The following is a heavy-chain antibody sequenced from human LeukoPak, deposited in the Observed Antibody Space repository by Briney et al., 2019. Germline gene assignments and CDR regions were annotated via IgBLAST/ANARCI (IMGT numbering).Heavy chain of an antibody. CDR3: AKYDESSGWYAPGWFDP. CDR2: ISSSSATI. V-gene: IGHV3-48*01. J-gene: IGHJ5*02. Sequence: GGSLRLSCAASGFSFNTYSMNWVRQAPGKGLEWVSHISSSSATIHYADSVKGRFTISRDNAKNSLYLQMNSLRAEDTAVYYCAKYDESSGWYAPGWFDPWGQGTLVTVSS. D-gene: IGHD6-19*01. CDR1: GFSFNTYS.